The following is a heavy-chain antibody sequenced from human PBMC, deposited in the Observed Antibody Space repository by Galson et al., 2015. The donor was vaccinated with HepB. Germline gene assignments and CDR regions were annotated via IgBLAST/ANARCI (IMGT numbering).Heavy chain of an antibody. D-gene: IGHD3-3*01. Sequence: SVKVSCKASGYIFGDYYLHWVRQAPGQGLEWMGWINPISGGTNYAQKFQGRVTVTKDTSINTAYMELSGLRSDDTAVYHCARNRYDFWSHYFYGMDVWGQGTTVTVSS. CDR1: GYIFGDYY. J-gene: IGHJ6*02. CDR2: INPISGGT. V-gene: IGHV1-2*02. CDR3: ARNRYDFWSHYFYGMDV.